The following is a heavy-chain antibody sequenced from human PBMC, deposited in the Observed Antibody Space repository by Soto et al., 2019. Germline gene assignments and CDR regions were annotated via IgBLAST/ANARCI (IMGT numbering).Heavy chain of an antibody. Sequence: SETLSLTCTVSGGSISSSSYYWGWIRRPPGKGLEWIGSIYYSGSTYYNPSLKSRVTISVDTSKNQFSLKLSSVTAADTAVYYCARIPYAVYYFDYWGQGXLVTVYS. D-gene: IGHD2-2*01. J-gene: IGHJ4*02. CDR2: IYYSGST. CDR3: ARIPYAVYYFDY. V-gene: IGHV4-39*01. CDR1: GGSISSSSYY.